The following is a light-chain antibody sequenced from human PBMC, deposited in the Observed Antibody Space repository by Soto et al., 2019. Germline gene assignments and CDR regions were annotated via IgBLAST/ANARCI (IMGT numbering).Light chain of an antibody. Sequence: KQETQPTYSLSASKGDRVTITCRASHGIRDELGWYQQKAGKAPNLLISAASRLQSGVPSRFSGRGSGTDFTLTISILAPEDFAPYCCLHYYYHPRTFGHGAKADIK. CDR2: AAS. CDR1: HGIRDE. CDR3: LHYYYHPRT. V-gene: IGKV1-6*01. J-gene: IGKJ1*01.